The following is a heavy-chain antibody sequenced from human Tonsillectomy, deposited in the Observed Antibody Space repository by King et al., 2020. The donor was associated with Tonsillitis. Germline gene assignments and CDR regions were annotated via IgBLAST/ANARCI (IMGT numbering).Heavy chain of an antibody. CDR1: GYSISSGYY. Sequence: VQLQESGPGLVKPSETLSLTCAVSGYSISSGYYWGWIRQPPGKGLEWIGSIYHSGSTYYNPSLKSRVTISVETYKNQFSVKLNYVTGADPAVYYCARVSAEYYFDYWGQGTLVTVSS. D-gene: IGHD6-13*01. J-gene: IGHJ4*02. CDR2: IYHSGST. V-gene: IGHV4-38-2*01. CDR3: ARVSAEYYFDY.